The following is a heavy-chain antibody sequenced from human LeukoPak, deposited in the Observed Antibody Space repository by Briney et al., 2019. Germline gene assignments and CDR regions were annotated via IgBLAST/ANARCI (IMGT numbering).Heavy chain of an antibody. CDR1: GFTFSSYA. CDR3: AKSLSYRQLQNFDY. Sequence: GGPLRLSCAASGFTFSSYAMSWVRQAPGKGLEWVSAISGSGGSTYYADSVKGRFTISRDNSKNTLYLQMNSLRAEDTAVYYCAKSLSYRQLQNFDYWGQGTLVTVSS. J-gene: IGHJ4*02. D-gene: IGHD4-11*01. V-gene: IGHV3-23*01. CDR2: ISGSGGST.